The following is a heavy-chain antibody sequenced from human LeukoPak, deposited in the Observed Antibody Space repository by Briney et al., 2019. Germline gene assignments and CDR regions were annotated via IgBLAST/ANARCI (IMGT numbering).Heavy chain of an antibody. D-gene: IGHD1-26*01. CDR1: GYTLTELS. CDR2: FDPEDGET. J-gene: IGHJ4*02. CDR3: ASTVGATWNHDY. Sequence: ASVKVSCKVSGYTLTELSMHWVRQAPGKGLGWMGGFDPEDGETIYAQKFQGRVTMTEDTSTDTAYMELSSLRSEDTAVYYCASTVGATWNHDYWGQGTLVTVSS. V-gene: IGHV1-24*01.